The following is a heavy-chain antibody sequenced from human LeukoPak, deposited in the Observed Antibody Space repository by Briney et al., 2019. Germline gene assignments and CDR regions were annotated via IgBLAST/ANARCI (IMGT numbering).Heavy chain of an antibody. J-gene: IGHJ5*02. V-gene: IGHV1-69*05. Sequence: ASVKVSCKASGGTFSSYAISWVRQASGQGLEWMGGIIPIFGTANYAQKFQGRVTITTDESTSTAYMELSSLRSEDTAVYYCARTPISTFTNWFDPWGQGTLVTVSS. CDR3: ARTPISTFTNWFDP. D-gene: IGHD2-21*01. CDR2: IIPIFGTA. CDR1: GGTFSSYA.